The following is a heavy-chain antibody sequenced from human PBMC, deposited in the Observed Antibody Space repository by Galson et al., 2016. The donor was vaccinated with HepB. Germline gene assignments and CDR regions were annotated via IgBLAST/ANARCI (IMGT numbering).Heavy chain of an antibody. D-gene: IGHD1-1*01. CDR1: GFVFSNFG. J-gene: IGHJ4*02. CDR3: AKERLVRRIFDH. CDR2: ISSRRTT. Sequence: SLRLSCAASGFVFSNFGLSWVRQAPGKGLEWVASISSRRTTYYSDSVPGRFTISRDNSNNTLYLQMNGLRAEDTAVYYCAKERLVRRIFDHWGQGTLLTVAS. V-gene: IGHV3-23*01.